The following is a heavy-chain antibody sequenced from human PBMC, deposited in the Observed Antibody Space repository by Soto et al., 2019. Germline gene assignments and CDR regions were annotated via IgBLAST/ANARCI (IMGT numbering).Heavy chain of an antibody. CDR3: AREITVTTYSGYFDY. V-gene: IGHV4-59*01. CDR1: GGSISSYY. J-gene: IGHJ4*02. D-gene: IGHD4-17*01. CDR2: MYYSGST. Sequence: QVQLQESGPGLVKPSETLSLTCTVSGGSISSYYWSWIRQPPGKGLEWIGYMYYSGSTNYNTSLKSRVTISVDTSKNQFSLKLSSVTAADTAVYYCAREITVTTYSGYFDYWGQGTLVTVSS.